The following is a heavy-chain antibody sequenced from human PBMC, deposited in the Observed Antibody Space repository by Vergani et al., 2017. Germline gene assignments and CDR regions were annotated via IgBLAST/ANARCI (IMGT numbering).Heavy chain of an antibody. CDR2: IYYSGST. D-gene: IGHD4-11*01. CDR3: ARVRGPYRTQNWFDP. Sequence: QVQLPQWGAGLVKPSQTLSLTCTVSGGSISSGDYYWSWIRQPPGKGLEWIGYIYYSGSTNYNPSLKSRVTISVDTSKNQFSLKRSSVTAADTAVYYCARVRGPYRTQNWFDPWGQGTLVTVSS. J-gene: IGHJ5*02. V-gene: IGHV4-30-4*08. CDR1: GGSISSGDYY.